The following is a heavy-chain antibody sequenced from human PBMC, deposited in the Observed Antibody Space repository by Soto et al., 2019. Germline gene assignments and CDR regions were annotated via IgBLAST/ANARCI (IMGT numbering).Heavy chain of an antibody. CDR2: ISSTTNYI. CDR3: ARESEDLTSNFDY. V-gene: IGHV3-21*06. Sequence: EVQLVESGGGLVKPGGSLRLSCAASGFTFTRYSMNWVRQAPGKGLEWVSCISSTTNYIYYGDSMKGRFTISRDNAKNSLYLEMNSLRAEDTAVYYCARESEDLTSNFDYWGQGTLVTVSS. CDR1: GFTFTRYS. J-gene: IGHJ4*02.